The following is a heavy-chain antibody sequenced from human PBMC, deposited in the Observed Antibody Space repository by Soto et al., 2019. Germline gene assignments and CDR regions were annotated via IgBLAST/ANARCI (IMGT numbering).Heavy chain of an antibody. D-gene: IGHD1-1*01. J-gene: IGHJ4*02. CDR1: GFTFSSYS. Sequence: EVQLVESGGGLVQPGGSLRLSCAASGFTFSSYSMNWVRQAPGKGLEWVSYISSSSSNIYYADSVKGRFTISRDNAKNSMYLQMNTLRAEDTAVYYCAIPRYNWNDGSDYWGQGTLVTVSS. V-gene: IGHV3-48*01. CDR3: AIPRYNWNDGSDY. CDR2: ISSSSSNI.